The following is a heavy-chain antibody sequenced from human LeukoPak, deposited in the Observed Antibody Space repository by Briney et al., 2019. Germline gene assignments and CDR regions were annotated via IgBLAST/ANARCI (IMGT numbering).Heavy chain of an antibody. CDR2: ISSSSSTI. CDR3: ARGGYYFDS. J-gene: IGHJ4*02. CDR1: GFTFSSYS. Sequence: GGSLRLSCAASGFTFSSYSMNWVRQAPGKGLEWVSYISSSSSTIYYADSVKGRFTISRDNTKNSLYLHMNSLRADDTAVYYCARGGYYFDSWVQGTLVTVSS. V-gene: IGHV3-48*04.